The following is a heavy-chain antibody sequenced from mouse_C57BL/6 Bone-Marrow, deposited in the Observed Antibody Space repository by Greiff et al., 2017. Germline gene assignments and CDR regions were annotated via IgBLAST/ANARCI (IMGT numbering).Heavy chain of an antibody. Sequence: DVQLQESGPGLVKPSQSLSLTCSVTGYSITSGYYWNWIRQFPGNKLEWMGYISYDGSNNYNPSLKNRISITRDTSKNQFFLKLKSVTTEDTATYYCATYYGNGKDAMDYWGQGTSVTVSS. CDR2: ISYDGSN. CDR3: ATYYGNGKDAMDY. V-gene: IGHV3-6*01. J-gene: IGHJ4*01. D-gene: IGHD2-10*01. CDR1: GYSITSGYY.